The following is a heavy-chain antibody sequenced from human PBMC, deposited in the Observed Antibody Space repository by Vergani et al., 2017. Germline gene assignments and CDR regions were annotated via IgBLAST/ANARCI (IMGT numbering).Heavy chain of an antibody. J-gene: IGHJ5*02. CDR1: GAYIRSSNYY. V-gene: IGHV4-39*01. Sequence: QLQLQESGPGLVKPSATLSLTCSVSGAYIRSSNYYWGWIRQPPGKGLEWIASIYYSGSTYYNPALKSRVTISVDTSKNQFSLKLSSVTAADTAVYFCAGHSTVEWLVKLGWIDPWGEGSLVTGSA. CDR2: IYYSGST. CDR3: AGHSTVEWLVKLGWIDP. D-gene: IGHD6-19*01.